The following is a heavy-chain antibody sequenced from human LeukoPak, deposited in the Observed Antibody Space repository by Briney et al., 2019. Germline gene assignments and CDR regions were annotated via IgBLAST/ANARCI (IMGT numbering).Heavy chain of an antibody. D-gene: IGHD3-9*01. V-gene: IGHV3-23*01. CDR1: GFTFSSYG. Sequence: GGSLRLSCAASGFTFSSYGMSWVRQAPGKGLEWVSGISGSGGRTYYADSVKGRFTISRDDSKNTLYLQVNSLRAEDTAVYYCAKGTKAHVLTAYMRDRWFDPWGQGTLVTVSS. CDR3: AKGTKAHVLTAYMRDRWFDP. J-gene: IGHJ5*02. CDR2: ISGSGGRT.